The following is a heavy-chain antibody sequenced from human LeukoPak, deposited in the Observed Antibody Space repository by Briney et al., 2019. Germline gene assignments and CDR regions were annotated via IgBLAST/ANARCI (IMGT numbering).Heavy chain of an antibody. V-gene: IGHV3-23*01. D-gene: IGHD2-2*01. CDR2: ISNSGGST. Sequence: GGSLRLSCAASGFTFSSYAMSWVRQAPGKGLEWVSGISNSGGSTYYADSVKGRFTISRDNSKNTLYLQMNSLRAEDTAVYYCAKGPITGYCSSTSCSNWFDPWGQGTLVTVSS. J-gene: IGHJ5*02. CDR1: GFTFSSYA. CDR3: AKGPITGYCSSTSCSNWFDP.